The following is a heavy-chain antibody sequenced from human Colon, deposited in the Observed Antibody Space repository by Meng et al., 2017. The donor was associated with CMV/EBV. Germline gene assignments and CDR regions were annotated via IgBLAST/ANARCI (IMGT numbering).Heavy chain of an antibody. CDR2: IKEDGSEK. CDR3: ARDPYIKAFDL. V-gene: IGHV3-7*01. Sequence: GESLKISCAASGFMFSRFWMTWLRQAPGRGPELVAHIKEDGSEKYFMASVKGRCTISRDNARNSLYLQIHSLRVEDTAVSYCARDPYIKAFDLWGQGTMVTVSS. CDR1: GFMFSRFW. J-gene: IGHJ3*01. D-gene: IGHD4-11*01.